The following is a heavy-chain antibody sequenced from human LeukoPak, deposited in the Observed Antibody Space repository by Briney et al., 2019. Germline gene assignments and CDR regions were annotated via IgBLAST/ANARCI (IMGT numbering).Heavy chain of an antibody. Sequence: SETLSLTCAVYGGSFSGYYWSWIRQPPGKGLEWIGEINHSGSTNYNPSLKSRVTISVDTSKNQFSLKLSSVTAADTAVYYCARQENNWNDRRGRHNWFDPWGQGTLVTVSS. J-gene: IGHJ5*02. CDR1: GGSFSGYY. CDR2: INHSGST. D-gene: IGHD1-1*01. V-gene: IGHV4-34*01. CDR3: ARQENNWNDRRGRHNWFDP.